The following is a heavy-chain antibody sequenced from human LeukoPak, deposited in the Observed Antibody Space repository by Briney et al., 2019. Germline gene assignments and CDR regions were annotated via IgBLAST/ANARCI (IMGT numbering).Heavy chain of an antibody. J-gene: IGHJ4*02. CDR3: TLLYSSGSENFDY. CDR2: IRSKAYGGTT. D-gene: IGHD6-19*01. Sequence: PGGSLRLSCTASGFTFGDYAMSWVRQAPGKGLEWVGFIRSKAYGGTTEYAASVKGRFTISRDDSKSIAYLQMNSLKTEDTAVYYCTLLYSSGSENFDYWGQGTLVTVSS. CDR1: GFTFGDYA. V-gene: IGHV3-49*04.